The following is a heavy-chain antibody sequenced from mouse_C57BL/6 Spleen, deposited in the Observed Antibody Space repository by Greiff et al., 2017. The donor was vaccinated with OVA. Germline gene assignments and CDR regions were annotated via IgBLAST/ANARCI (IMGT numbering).Heavy chain of an antibody. J-gene: IGHJ4*01. CDR3: ARSWDGVFYAMDY. V-gene: IGHV1-19*01. CDR1: GYTFTDYY. CDR2: INPYNGGT. D-gene: IGHD4-1*01. Sequence: EVQLQQSGPVLVKPGASVKMSCKASGYTFTDYYMNWVKQSHGKSLEWIGVINPYNGGTSYNQKFKGKATLTVDKSSSTAYMELNSLTSEDSAVYYCARSWDGVFYAMDYWGQGTSVTVSS.